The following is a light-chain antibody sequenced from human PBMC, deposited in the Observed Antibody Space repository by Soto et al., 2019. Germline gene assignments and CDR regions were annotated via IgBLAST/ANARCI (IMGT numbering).Light chain of an antibody. CDR1: NSDVGGYNF. CDR3: SSYTSSSTLV. V-gene: IGLV2-11*01. Sequence: QSALTQPRSVSGSPGQSVTISCTGTNSDVGGYNFVSWYQQHPGKAPKLVIYDVSERPSGVPDRFSASKSGNTASLTISGLQTEDEADYYCSSYTSSSTLVFGGGTKLTVL. J-gene: IGLJ2*01. CDR2: DVS.